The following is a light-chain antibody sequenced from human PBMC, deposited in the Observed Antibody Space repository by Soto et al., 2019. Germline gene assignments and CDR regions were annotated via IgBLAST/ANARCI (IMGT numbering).Light chain of an antibody. V-gene: IGLV1-44*01. Sequence: QSVLTQPPSASGTPGQTVTVSCSGSSSNIGSYTVNWYQQLPGTAPKLVIYSNHQRPSGVPDRFSGSKSGTSASLAISGLQSEDEADAYCAAWDDSLNGSVFGSGTKLTVL. CDR1: SSNIGSYT. J-gene: IGLJ1*01. CDR3: AAWDDSLNGSV. CDR2: SNH.